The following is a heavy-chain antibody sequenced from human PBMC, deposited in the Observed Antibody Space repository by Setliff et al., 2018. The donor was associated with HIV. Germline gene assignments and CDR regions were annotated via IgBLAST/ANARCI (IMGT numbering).Heavy chain of an antibody. CDR3: ARGGLVVATIRDAFDL. CDR1: GTSFSGYY. J-gene: IGHJ3*01. Sequence: SETLSLTCAVFGTSFSGYYFSWIRQPPGKGLEWIGEVNYSGSTNYNPSLKSRVSISVDTSKTQFSLKLSSVTAADTAVYYCARGGLVVATIRDAFDLWGQGTMVTVSS. V-gene: IGHV4-34*01. D-gene: IGHD5-12*01. CDR2: VNYSGST.